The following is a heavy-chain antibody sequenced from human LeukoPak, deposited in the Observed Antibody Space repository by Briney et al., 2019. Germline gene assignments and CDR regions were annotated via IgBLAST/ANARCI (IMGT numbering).Heavy chain of an antibody. CDR3: AKDHFSGSHGDY. D-gene: IGHD1-26*01. J-gene: IGHJ4*02. V-gene: IGHV3-30*18. Sequence: PGGSLRLSCAASGFTFSSYGMHRVRQAPGKGLEWVAVISYDGSNKYYADSVKGRFTISRDNSKNTLYLQMNSLRAEDTAVYYCAKDHFSGSHGDYWGQGTLVTVSS. CDR2: ISYDGSNK. CDR1: GFTFSSYG.